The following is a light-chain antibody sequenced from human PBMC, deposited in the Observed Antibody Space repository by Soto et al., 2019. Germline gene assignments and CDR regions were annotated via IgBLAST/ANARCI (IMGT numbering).Light chain of an antibody. CDR3: QQHGSSPRT. J-gene: IGKJ1*01. CDR1: QSVSRSY. V-gene: IGKV3-20*01. CDR2: GAS. Sequence: EIVLTQSPGTLSLSPGERATLSCRASQSVSRSYLAWYQQNPGQAPRLLIYGASSRATGIPDRLSGSGSGTDFTLTISRLEPEDFAVYFCQQHGSSPRTFGQGTKVEIK.